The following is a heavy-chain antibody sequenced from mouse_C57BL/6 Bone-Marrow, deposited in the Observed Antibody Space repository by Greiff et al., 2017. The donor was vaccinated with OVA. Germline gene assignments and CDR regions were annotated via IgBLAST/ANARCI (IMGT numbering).Heavy chain of an antibody. D-gene: IGHD3-3*01. CDR1: GFTFSDYG. J-gene: IGHJ3*01. CDR2: ISSGSSTI. Sequence: DVKLVESGGGLVKPGGFLKLSCAASGFTFSDYGMHWVRQAPEKGLEWVAYISSGSSTIYYADTVKGRFTISRDNAKNTLFLQMTSLRSEDTAMYYCARPGLGTFAYWGQGTLVTVSA. CDR3: ARPGLGTFAY. V-gene: IGHV5-17*01.